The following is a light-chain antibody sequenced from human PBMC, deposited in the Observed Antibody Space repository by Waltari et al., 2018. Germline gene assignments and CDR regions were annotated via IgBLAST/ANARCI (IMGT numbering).Light chain of an antibody. Sequence: DIQMTQSPSSLSASVGDRVTIPCRATENINSYLACVQKKPGKAPNALIYAASRLQSGVPSKFSGSGSGTDFTLTISSLQPEDFATYYCQQYNNYPITFGQGTRLEIK. CDR1: ENINSY. V-gene: IGKV1-16*02. CDR2: AAS. CDR3: QQYNNYPIT. J-gene: IGKJ5*01.